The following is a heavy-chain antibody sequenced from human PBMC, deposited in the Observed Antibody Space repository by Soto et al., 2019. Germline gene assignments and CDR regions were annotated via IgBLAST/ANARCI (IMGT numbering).Heavy chain of an antibody. Sequence: GASVKVSCKVSGYTLTELSMHWVRQAPGKGLEWMGGFDPEDGETIYAQKFQGRVTMTEDTSTDTAYMELSSLRSEDTAVYYCATDCSGGSCYSSALDYWGQVTLVTVSS. D-gene: IGHD2-15*01. V-gene: IGHV1-24*01. J-gene: IGHJ4*02. CDR3: ATDCSGGSCYSSALDY. CDR2: FDPEDGET. CDR1: GYTLTELS.